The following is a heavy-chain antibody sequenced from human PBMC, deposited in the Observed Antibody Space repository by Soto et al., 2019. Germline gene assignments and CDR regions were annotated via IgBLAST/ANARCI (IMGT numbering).Heavy chain of an antibody. V-gene: IGHV4-39*01. Sequence: QLQLQESGPGLVKPSETLSLTCIVSGGSIDDSSYYWGWVRQPPGKGLEWIGSFYYTGSTYFNPSLKSRVTISVDTSKNQFSLKLRSVTAADTALYYCAGHYWVGDYWGQGTLVTVSS. D-gene: IGHD3-10*01. J-gene: IGHJ4*02. CDR2: FYYTGST. CDR1: GGSIDDSSYY. CDR3: AGHYWVGDY.